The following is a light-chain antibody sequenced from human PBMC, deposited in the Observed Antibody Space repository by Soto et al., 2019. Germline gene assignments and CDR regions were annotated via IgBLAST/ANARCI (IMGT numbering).Light chain of an antibody. CDR3: QQYGSSPRT. CDR2: GAS. V-gene: IGKV3-20*01. CDR1: QTVTNNY. Sequence: EIVLTQSPGTLSLSPGESATLSCRASQTVTNNYLAWYQQKPGQAPRLLIYGASSRAIDIPPSFTGSGSGADFTLTLSRLEPEDFAVYYCQQYGSSPRTFGQGTKVEIK. J-gene: IGKJ1*01.